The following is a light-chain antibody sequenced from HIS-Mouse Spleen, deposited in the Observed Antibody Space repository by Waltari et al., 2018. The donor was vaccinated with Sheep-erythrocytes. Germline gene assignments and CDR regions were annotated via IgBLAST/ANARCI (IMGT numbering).Light chain of an antibody. CDR3: CSYAGSSTPV. Sequence: QSALTQPRSVSGSPGQSVTISCTGTSSDVGGYNYVSWYQQHPGKAPKLMIYDVSKRPSGVPDRFSGSKSGDTASLTISGLQAEDEADYSCCSYAGSSTPVFGGGTKLTVL. CDR1: SSDVGGYNY. V-gene: IGLV2-11*01. J-gene: IGLJ3*02. CDR2: DVS.